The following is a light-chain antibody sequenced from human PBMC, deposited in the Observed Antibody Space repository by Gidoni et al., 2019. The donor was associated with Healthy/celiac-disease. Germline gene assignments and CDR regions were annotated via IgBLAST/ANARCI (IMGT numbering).Light chain of an antibody. Sequence: EIVLPQSPGTLSLSPGERATLSCRASQSVSSSYLAWYQQNPGQAPRLLIYGAYSRATGIPDRFSGSGSGTDFTLTISRLEPEDFVVYYCQQYGSSPRLTFGGXTKVEIK. CDR2: GAY. CDR3: QQYGSSPRLT. CDR1: QSVSSSY. V-gene: IGKV3-20*01. J-gene: IGKJ4*01.